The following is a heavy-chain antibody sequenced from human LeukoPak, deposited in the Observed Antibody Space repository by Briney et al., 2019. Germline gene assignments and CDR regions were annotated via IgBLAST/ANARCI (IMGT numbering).Heavy chain of an antibody. CDR2: IYYTGST. Sequence: PSETLSLTCTVSGGSISSSNHYWGWIRQPPGKGLEWIGSIYYTGSTYYSPSLKSRVTISVDTSKNQFSLKLSSVTAADTAVYYCARLNRITMVRGVITSFDYWGQGTLVTVSS. D-gene: IGHD3-10*01. CDR1: GGSISSSNHY. CDR3: ARLNRITMVRGVITSFDY. V-gene: IGHV4-39*01. J-gene: IGHJ4*02.